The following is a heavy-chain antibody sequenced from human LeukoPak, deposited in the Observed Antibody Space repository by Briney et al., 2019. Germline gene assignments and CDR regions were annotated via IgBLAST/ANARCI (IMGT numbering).Heavy chain of an antibody. CDR1: GGSISSYY. CDR2: INHSGST. V-gene: IGHV4-34*01. D-gene: IGHD2-21*02. Sequence: KPSETLSLTCTVSGGSISSYYWSWIRQPPGKGLEWIGEINHSGSTNYNPSLKSRVTISIDTSKNQFSLKLSSVTAADTAVYYCARGGSYCGDDCYVDYWGQGTLVTVSS. CDR3: ARGGSYCGDDCYVDY. J-gene: IGHJ4*02.